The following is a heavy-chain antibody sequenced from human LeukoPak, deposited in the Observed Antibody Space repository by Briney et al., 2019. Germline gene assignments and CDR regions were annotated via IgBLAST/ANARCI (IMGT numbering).Heavy chain of an antibody. CDR2: INDNGGQR. Sequence: GGSLRLSCAASGFAFNNYAMTWVRQAPGQGLEWVSNINDNGGQRHYADSVKGRFTISRDNSKNTLFLQMDSLRAEDTAVYYCAKTQWKVGATDYFDYWGQGILVTVSS. CDR1: GFAFNNYA. D-gene: IGHD1-26*01. V-gene: IGHV3-23*01. J-gene: IGHJ4*02. CDR3: AKTQWKVGATDYFDY.